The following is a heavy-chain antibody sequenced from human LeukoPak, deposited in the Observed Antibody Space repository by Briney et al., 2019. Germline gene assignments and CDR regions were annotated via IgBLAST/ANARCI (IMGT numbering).Heavy chain of an antibody. V-gene: IGHV3-33*01. Sequence: GGSLRLSCAASGFTFSSYGMHWVRQAPGKGLEWVAVIWYDGSNKYYADSVKGRFTISRDNSKNTLYLQMNSLRAEDTAVYYCARETYYDILTGGSYYYGMDVWGQGTTVTVSS. CDR2: IWYDGSNK. D-gene: IGHD3-9*01. CDR1: GFTFSSYG. CDR3: ARETYYDILTGGSYYYGMDV. J-gene: IGHJ6*02.